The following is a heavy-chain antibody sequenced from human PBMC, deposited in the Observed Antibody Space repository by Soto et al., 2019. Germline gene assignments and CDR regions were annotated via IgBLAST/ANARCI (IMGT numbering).Heavy chain of an antibody. J-gene: IGHJ6*02. CDR3: ASLPDTAMVTADYGMDV. Sequence: PGGSLRLSCAASGFTFSSYSMNWVRQAPGKGLEWVAYIKQDGSNKYYADFVKGRFTISRDNSKNTLYLQMNSLRAEDTAVYYCASLPDTAMVTADYGMDVWGQGTTVTVSS. V-gene: IGHV3-30*02. CDR1: GFTFSSYS. D-gene: IGHD5-18*01. CDR2: IKQDGSNK.